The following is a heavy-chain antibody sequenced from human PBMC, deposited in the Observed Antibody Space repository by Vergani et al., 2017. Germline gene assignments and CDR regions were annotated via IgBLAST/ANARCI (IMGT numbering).Heavy chain of an antibody. CDR3: ARMGGYDEGDAFRIGYFDS. D-gene: IGHD3-22*01. J-gene: IGHJ4*02. CDR1: GGSISSYY. CDR2: IYYTGST. Sequence: QVQLQESGPGLVKPSETLSLICTVSGGSISSYYWTWIRQPPGKGLEWIGNIYYTGSTNYNPSLQSRVTMSVDTSNNQFSLRLSSVTAADTAVYYCARMGGYDEGDAFRIGYFDSWGPGILVTVSS. V-gene: IGHV4-59*01.